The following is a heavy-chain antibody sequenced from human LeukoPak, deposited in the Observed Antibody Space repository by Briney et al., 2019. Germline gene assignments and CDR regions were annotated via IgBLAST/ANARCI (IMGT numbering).Heavy chain of an antibody. D-gene: IGHD6-13*01. Sequence: TGGSLRLSCAASGFTFSSYAMSWVRQAPGKGLEWVSSISGSGGSTYYADSVKGRFTISRDNSKNTLYLQMNSLRAEDTALYYCAKGVSSSWYDDAFDIWGQGTMVTVSS. CDR2: ISGSGGST. V-gene: IGHV3-23*01. CDR1: GFTFSSYA. CDR3: AKGVSSSWYDDAFDI. J-gene: IGHJ3*02.